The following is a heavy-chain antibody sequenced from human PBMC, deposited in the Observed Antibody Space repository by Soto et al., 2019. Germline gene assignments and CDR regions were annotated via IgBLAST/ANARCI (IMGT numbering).Heavy chain of an antibody. CDR1: GGTFSSYA. D-gene: IGHD1-26*01. CDR2: IIPIFGTA. V-gene: IGHV1-69*06. Sequence: ASVKVSCKASGGTFSSYAISWVRQAPGQGLEWVGGIIPIFGTANYAQKFQGRVTITADKSTSTAYMELSSLRSEDTAVYYCARQPVGATTYFDYWGQGTLVTVSS. J-gene: IGHJ4*02. CDR3: ARQPVGATTYFDY.